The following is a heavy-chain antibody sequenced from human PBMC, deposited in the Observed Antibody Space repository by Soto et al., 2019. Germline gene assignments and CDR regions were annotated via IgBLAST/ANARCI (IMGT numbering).Heavy chain of an antibody. D-gene: IGHD6-13*01. CDR1: GGSISSGGYS. CDR3: ARGWRLGRYSSSWYFDY. CDR2: IYHSGST. Sequence: SETLSLTCAVSGGSISSGGYSWSWIRQPPGKGLEWIEYIYHSGSTYYNPSLKSRVTISVDRSKNQFSLKLSSVTAADTAVYYCARGWRLGRYSSSWYFDYWAQGTLVTVSS. J-gene: IGHJ4*02. V-gene: IGHV4-30-2*01.